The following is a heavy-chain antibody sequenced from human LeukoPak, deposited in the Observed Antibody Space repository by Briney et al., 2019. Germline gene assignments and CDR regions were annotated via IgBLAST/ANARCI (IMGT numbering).Heavy chain of an antibody. J-gene: IGHJ5*02. V-gene: IGHV3-7*01. CDR1: GFTFSTYW. CDR2: IKEDGSEK. D-gene: IGHD3-10*01. Sequence: PGGSLRLSCAASGFTFSTYWMRWVPQAPGKGPEGVANIKEDGSEKYYADSVKDRFTLSRDNAKTSLHLQMDSLRAEDTAVYYCFRDDGPGTWGQGTLVTVSS. CDR3: FRDDGPGT.